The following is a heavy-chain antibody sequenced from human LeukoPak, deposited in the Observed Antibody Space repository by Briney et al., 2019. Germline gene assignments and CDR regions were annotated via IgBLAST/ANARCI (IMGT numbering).Heavy chain of an antibody. CDR2: ISGDGGST. CDR1: GFAFDDYA. V-gene: IGHV3-43*02. CDR3: AKTRPYSSSWALGGFVYYYGMDV. Sequence: PGGSLRLSCAASGFAFDDYAMHWVRQAPGKGLEWVSLISGDGGSTYYADSVKGRFTISRDNSKNSLYLQMNSLRTEDTALYYCAKTRPYSSSWALGGFVYYYGMDVWGQGTTVTVSS. D-gene: IGHD6-13*01. J-gene: IGHJ6*02.